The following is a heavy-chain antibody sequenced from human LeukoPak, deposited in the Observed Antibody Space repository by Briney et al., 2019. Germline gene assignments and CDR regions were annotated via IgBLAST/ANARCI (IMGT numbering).Heavy chain of an antibody. CDR1: GFTFSGSA. J-gene: IGHJ2*01. D-gene: IGHD3-3*01. Sequence: GGSLRLSCAASGFTFSGSAMHWVRQASGKGLEWVGRIRSKANSYATAYAASVKGRFTISRDDSKNTAYLQMNSLKTEDTAVYYCTSVLRFLEWLPDWYFDLWGRGTLVTVSS. CDR3: TSVLRFLEWLPDWYFDL. CDR2: IRSKANSYAT. V-gene: IGHV3-73*01.